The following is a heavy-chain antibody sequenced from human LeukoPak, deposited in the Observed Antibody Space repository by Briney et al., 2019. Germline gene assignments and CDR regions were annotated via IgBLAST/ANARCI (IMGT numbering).Heavy chain of an antibody. Sequence: ASVKVSCKASGYTFTGYYMHWVRQAPGQGLEWMGWINPSSGGTNYAQKFQGRVTMTRDTSNSTAYMELSRLRSDDTVVYCCARDGSGIVVVPAAIPIHYYYYYYMDVWGKGTTVTVSS. CDR2: INPSSGGT. V-gene: IGHV1-2*02. D-gene: IGHD2-2*02. CDR3: ARDGSGIVVVPAAIPIHYYYYYYMDV. CDR1: GYTFTGYY. J-gene: IGHJ6*03.